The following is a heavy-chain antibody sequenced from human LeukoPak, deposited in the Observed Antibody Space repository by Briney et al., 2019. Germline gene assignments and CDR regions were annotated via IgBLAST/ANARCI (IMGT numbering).Heavy chain of an antibody. CDR3: ARDRYSSGWYTWFDP. D-gene: IGHD6-19*01. J-gene: IGHJ5*02. CDR1: GGSISSYY. Sequence: SETLSLTCTVSGGSISSYYWSWIRQPPGKGLEWIGYIYYSGSTNYNPSLKGRVTISVDTSKNQFSLKLSSVTAADTAVYYCARDRYSSGWYTWFDPWGQGTLVTVSS. CDR2: IYYSGST. V-gene: IGHV4-59*01.